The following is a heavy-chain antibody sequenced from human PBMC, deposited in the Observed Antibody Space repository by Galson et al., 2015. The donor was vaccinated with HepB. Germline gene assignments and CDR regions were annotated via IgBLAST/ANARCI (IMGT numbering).Heavy chain of an antibody. D-gene: IGHD3-16*01. CDR3: AKVAILGATPHSFDY. J-gene: IGHJ4*02. Sequence: SLRLSCAASGFTFTRYAITWVRQAPGKGLEYISSISGDGGVTYYADSVKGRFTISRDNSKNTVYLQVNSLRAEDTAVYFCAKVAILGATPHSFDYWGQGILVTVSS. CDR1: GFTFTRYA. V-gene: IGHV3-23*01. CDR2: ISGDGGVT.